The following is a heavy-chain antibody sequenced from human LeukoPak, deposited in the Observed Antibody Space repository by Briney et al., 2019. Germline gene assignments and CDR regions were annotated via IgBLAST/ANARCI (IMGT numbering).Heavy chain of an antibody. CDR2: IYYSGRT. CDR3: ARRAYSSSSFDY. CDR1: GGSISSGNHF. J-gene: IGHJ4*02. Sequence: PSEALSLTCTVSGGSISSGNHFWGWIRQPLGKGLEWIVIIYYSGRTYFNPSLKSRVTISVETSKSQFSLKLSSVTATDTAVYYCARRAYSSSSFDYWGQGTLVTVSS. V-gene: IGHV4-39*01. D-gene: IGHD6-6*01.